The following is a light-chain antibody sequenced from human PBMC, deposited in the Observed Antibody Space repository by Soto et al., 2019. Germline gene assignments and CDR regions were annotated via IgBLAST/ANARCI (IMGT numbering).Light chain of an antibody. J-gene: IGKJ1*01. CDR2: GAS. CDR3: QQYGSSPQT. V-gene: IGKV3-20*01. Sequence: EIVLTQSPGTLSLSPGERATLSCRANQSVSSSYLAWYQQKPGQAPRLLIYGASSRATGIPDRFSGSGSGTDFTLTISSLEPEDFSVYYCQQYGSSPQTFGQGTKVEIK. CDR1: QSVSSSY.